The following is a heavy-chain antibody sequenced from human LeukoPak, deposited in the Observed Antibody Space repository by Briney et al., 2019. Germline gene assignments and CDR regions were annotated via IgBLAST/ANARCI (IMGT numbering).Heavy chain of an antibody. CDR1: GYTFTGYY. CDR2: INPNSGGT. J-gene: IGHJ1*01. CDR3: ARSTSSNSYEYFEY. V-gene: IGHV1-2*02. Sequence: GASVKVPCKASGYTFTGYYIHWVRQAPGQGLEWMGWINPNSGGTNYVQKFQGKVSMTRDTSISTAYMELSRLRSDDTAVYYCARSTSSNSYEYFEYWGQGTLVTVSS. D-gene: IGHD6-13*01.